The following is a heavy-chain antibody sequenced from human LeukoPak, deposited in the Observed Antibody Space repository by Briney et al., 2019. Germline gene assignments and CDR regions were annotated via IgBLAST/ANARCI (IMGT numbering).Heavy chain of an antibody. J-gene: IGHJ4*02. D-gene: IGHD5-24*01. CDR1: GVTFEDYY. Sequence: GGSLRLSCKGSGVTFEDYYLSWIRQAPGKGLEWISYISSTGGDKFHADPVKGRFIISRDNAMNSVYMEMNDLTAEDTAFYYCARGENGSFDRWGQGTLVIVSS. CDR3: ARGENGSFDR. V-gene: IGHV3-11*01. CDR2: ISSTGGDK.